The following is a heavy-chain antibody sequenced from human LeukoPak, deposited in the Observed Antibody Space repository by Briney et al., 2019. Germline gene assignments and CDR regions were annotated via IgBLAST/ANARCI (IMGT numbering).Heavy chain of an antibody. Sequence: GGTLRLSCAASGFTFSSHGMNWVRQAPGKGLEWVSGINWNGGSTGYADSVKGRFTISRDNAKNSLYLQMNSLRAEDTALYYCARALDTAMVIGYWGQGTLVTVSS. J-gene: IGHJ4*02. D-gene: IGHD5-18*01. CDR1: GFTFSSHG. CDR3: ARALDTAMVIGY. V-gene: IGHV3-20*04. CDR2: INWNGGST.